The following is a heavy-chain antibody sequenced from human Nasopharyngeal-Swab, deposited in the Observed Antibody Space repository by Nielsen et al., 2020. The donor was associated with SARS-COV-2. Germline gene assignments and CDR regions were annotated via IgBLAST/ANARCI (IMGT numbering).Heavy chain of an antibody. Sequence: GESLKSSCAASGFTFSNYAMGWVRQAPGKGLDWVSGITATGGSTYYADSVKGRLTISRDNSKNTLYLQMNSLRAEDTAVYYCAKDAEYYYNGMDVWGQGTTVTVSS. CDR2: ITATGGST. V-gene: IGHV3-23*01. CDR1: GFTFSNYA. J-gene: IGHJ6*02. D-gene: IGHD2/OR15-2a*01. CDR3: AKDAEYYYNGMDV.